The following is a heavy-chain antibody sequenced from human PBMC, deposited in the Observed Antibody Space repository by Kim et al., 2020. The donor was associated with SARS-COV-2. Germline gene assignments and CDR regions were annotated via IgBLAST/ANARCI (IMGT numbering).Heavy chain of an antibody. Sequence: GGSLRLSCAASRFSFSNYAMSWVRQAPGKGLEWVSAIGGSGGSTHYADSVKGRFTISRDNSKNTLYLQMNSLRAEDTAVYYCAKAPTGYSYGAFDYWGQGILVTVSS. D-gene: IGHD5-18*01. J-gene: IGHJ4*02. V-gene: IGHV3-23*01. CDR1: RFSFSNYA. CDR3: AKAPTGYSYGAFDY. CDR2: IGGSGGST.